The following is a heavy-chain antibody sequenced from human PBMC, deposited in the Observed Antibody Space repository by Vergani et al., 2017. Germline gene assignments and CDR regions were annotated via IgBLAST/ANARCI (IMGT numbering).Heavy chain of an antibody. CDR2: ISSSSSYI. Sequence: EVQLVESGGGLVKPGGSLRLSRAASGFTFSSYSMNWVRQAPGKGLEWVSSISSSSSYIYYADSVKGRFTISRDNAKNSLYLQMNSLRAEDTAVYYCARDPIAAAEPIDYWGQGTLVTVSS. CDR3: ARDPIAAAEPIDY. CDR1: GFTFSSYS. J-gene: IGHJ4*02. D-gene: IGHD6-13*01. V-gene: IGHV3-21*01.